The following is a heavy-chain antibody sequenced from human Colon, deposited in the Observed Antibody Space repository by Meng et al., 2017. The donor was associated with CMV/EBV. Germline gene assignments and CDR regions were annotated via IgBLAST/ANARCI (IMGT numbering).Heavy chain of an antibody. J-gene: IGHJ4*01. CDR2: ISTDGRHT. V-gene: IGHV3-30*04. CDR3: ASRYSYVGF. Sequence: SLSCATSGFTFGGYPFHWVRQAPGKGLECVAVISTDGRHTYYADSVKGRFTISRDNAKQTLYLEMNNLRAEDTAVYYCASRYSYVGFWGHGTLVTVSS. D-gene: IGHD5-12*01. CDR1: GFTFGGYP.